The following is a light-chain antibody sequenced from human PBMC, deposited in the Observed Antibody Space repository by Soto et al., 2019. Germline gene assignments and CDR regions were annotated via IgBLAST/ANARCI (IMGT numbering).Light chain of an antibody. J-gene: IGKJ4*01. CDR1: QSVTNS. V-gene: IGKV3-11*01. CDR3: QQHISWPLT. CDR2: DAS. Sequence: IVLTHSPVTLSLSPGERSTLSCRASQSVTNSLAWYQQKPGQAPRLLVYDASSRATGIPTRFSGSGSGTDFTLTISNLEPEDFAVYYCQQHISWPLTFGGGTKVDIK.